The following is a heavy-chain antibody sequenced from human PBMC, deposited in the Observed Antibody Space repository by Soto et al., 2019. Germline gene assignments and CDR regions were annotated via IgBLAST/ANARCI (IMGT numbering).Heavy chain of an antibody. CDR3: ARIGMALVTAVWFDP. Sequence: QLQLVQSGAEVKEPGSSVKVSCQASGGTLSTYGVTWVRQAPGQGLEWMGGIIPVFGTTTYAQKLQGRVTITADEPTNSAYLEVNSLRSEDTAVYFCARIGMALVTAVWFDPWGQGTLVTVSS. CDR2: IIPVFGTT. CDR1: GGTLSTYG. D-gene: IGHD2-21*02. J-gene: IGHJ5*02. V-gene: IGHV1-69*01.